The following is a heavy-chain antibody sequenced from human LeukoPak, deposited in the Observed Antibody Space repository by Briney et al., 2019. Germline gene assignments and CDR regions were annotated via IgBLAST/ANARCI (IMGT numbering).Heavy chain of an antibody. V-gene: IGHV3-30*02. D-gene: IGHD3-9*01. CDR3: AKDLAYDILTGYPTRPDY. CDR2: TRYDGNNK. CDR1: GFAFRSYG. J-gene: IGHJ4*02. Sequence: PGGSLRLSCAASGFAFRSYGMHWVRQAPGKGLEWVAFTRYDGNNKYYADSVKGRFTISRDNSKNTVYLQMNSLRAEDTAVYYCAKDLAYDILTGYPTRPDYWGQGTLVTVSS.